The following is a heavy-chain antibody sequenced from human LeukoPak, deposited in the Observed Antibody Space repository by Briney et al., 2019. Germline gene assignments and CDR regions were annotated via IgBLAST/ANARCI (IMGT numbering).Heavy chain of an antibody. CDR2: IYYSGST. CDR3: ARVGIMITFGGVRPNWFDP. CDR1: GGSISIYY. J-gene: IGHJ5*02. D-gene: IGHD3-16*01. Sequence: PSETLSLTCTVRGGSISIYYWSWIRQPPGKGLEWIGYIYYSGSTNYNPSLKSRVTISVDTSKNQFSLKLSSVTAADTAVYYCARVGIMITFGGVRPNWFDPWGQGTLVTVSS. V-gene: IGHV4-59*01.